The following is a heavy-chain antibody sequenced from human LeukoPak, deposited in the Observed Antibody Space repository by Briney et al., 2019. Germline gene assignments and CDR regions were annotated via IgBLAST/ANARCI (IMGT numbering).Heavy chain of an antibody. J-gene: IGHJ6*02. Sequence: ASVKVSCKACGYTFTSYDINWVRPATGQGLEWMGWMNPNSGNTGYAQKFQGRVTMTRNTSISTAYMELSSLRSEDTAVYYCATSPRSCSDGSCYDYYYYYGMDVWGQGTTVTVSS. CDR1: GYTFTSYD. CDR2: MNPNSGNT. V-gene: IGHV1-8*01. D-gene: IGHD2-15*01. CDR3: ATSPRSCSDGSCYDYYYYYGMDV.